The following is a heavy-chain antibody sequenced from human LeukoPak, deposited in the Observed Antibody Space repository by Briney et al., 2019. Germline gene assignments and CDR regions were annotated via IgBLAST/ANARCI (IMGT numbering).Heavy chain of an antibody. Sequence: XXXXPGXXXEXMGRIIPILGIANYAQKFQGRVTITADKSTSTAYMELSSLRSEDTAVYYCARWDSSGYLDYWGQGTLVTVSS. J-gene: IGHJ4*02. V-gene: IGHV1-69*02. CDR3: ARWDSSGYLDY. CDR2: IIPILGIA. D-gene: IGHD6-19*01.